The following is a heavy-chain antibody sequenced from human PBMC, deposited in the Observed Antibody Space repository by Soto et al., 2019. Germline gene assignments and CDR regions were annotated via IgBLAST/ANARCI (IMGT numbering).Heavy chain of an antibody. CDR1: GFSLSTSGVG. V-gene: IGHV2-5*02. CDR2: TYWDDDK. Sequence: QITLKESGPRLVKPTQTLTLTCTFSGFSLSTSGVGVGWIRQPPGKALEWLALTYWDDDKRYSPSLKSRLTITKDTSKNQVVLTMTNMDPVDTATYYCAHRQRTVYFDYWGQGTPVTVSS. CDR3: AHRQRTVYFDY. J-gene: IGHJ4*02. D-gene: IGHD4-17*01.